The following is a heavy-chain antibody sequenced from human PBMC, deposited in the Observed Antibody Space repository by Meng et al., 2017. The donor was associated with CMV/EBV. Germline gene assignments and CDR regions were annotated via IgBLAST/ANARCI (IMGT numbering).Heavy chain of an antibody. D-gene: IGHD2-15*01. Sequence: QGHRQETDPGLVKPSATLSPTCTVSGGSISSYYWSWIRQPAGKGLEWIGRIYTSGRTNYNPSLKNRVTMSVDTSKNQFSLKLSSVTAADTAVYYCARSMVVAGDWFDPWGQGTLVTVSS. CDR1: GGSISSYY. V-gene: IGHV4-4*07. J-gene: IGHJ5*02. CDR2: IYTSGRT. CDR3: ARSMVVAGDWFDP.